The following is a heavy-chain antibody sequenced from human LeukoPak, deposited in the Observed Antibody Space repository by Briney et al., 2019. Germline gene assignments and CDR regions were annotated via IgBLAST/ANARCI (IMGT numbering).Heavy chain of an antibody. J-gene: IGHJ4*02. D-gene: IGHD3-16*01. Sequence: SETLSLTCTVSGYSISSGYYWGWIRQPPGKGLEWIGSIYHSGSTYYNPSLKSRVTISVDTSKNQFSLKLSSVTAADTAVYYCARAKGMITFGYLDYWGQGTLVTVSS. CDR3: ARAKGMITFGYLDY. CDR2: IYHSGST. CDR1: GYSISSGYY. V-gene: IGHV4-38-2*02.